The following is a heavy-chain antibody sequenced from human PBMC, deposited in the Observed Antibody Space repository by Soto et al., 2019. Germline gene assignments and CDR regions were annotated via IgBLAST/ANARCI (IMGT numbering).Heavy chain of an antibody. CDR2: INTGNGNT. V-gene: IGHV1-3*04. CDR1: GYTFTSHF. Sequence: QVQLVQSGAEVKKPGASMRVSCRTSGYTFTSHFIHWVRQAPGQGLEWMGWINTGNGNTRYSETFEGRVTITRDTSANTVYMELSSRRSEDTAVYYCARDRYYYYDTSGYFSYWGQGTLVTVSS. CDR3: ARDRYYYYDTSGYFSY. J-gene: IGHJ4*02. D-gene: IGHD3-22*01.